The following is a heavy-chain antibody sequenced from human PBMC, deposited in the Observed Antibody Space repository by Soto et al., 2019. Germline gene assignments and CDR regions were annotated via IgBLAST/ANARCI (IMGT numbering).Heavy chain of an antibody. J-gene: IGHJ4*02. Sequence: QVQLQESGPGLVKPSQTLSLTCTVSGGSISSGGYYWSWIRQHPGKGLEWIGYIYYSGSTYYNPSLKSRVIISVDTSKNQFSLKLSSVAAADTAVYYCAAWGPVTGVFDYWGQGTLVTVSS. V-gene: IGHV4-31*03. CDR1: GGSISSGGYY. CDR2: IYYSGST. CDR3: AAWGPVTGVFDY. D-gene: IGHD7-27*01.